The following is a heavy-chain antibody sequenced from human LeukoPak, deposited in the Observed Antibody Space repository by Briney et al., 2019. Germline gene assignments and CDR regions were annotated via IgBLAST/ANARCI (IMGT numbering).Heavy chain of an antibody. CDR2: IYYSGST. J-gene: IGHJ4*02. V-gene: IGHV4-39*01. CDR1: GGSISSSSYY. CDR3: ASVSGYSSGWYYFDY. Sequence: KPSETLSLTCTVSGGSISSSSYYWGWIRQPPGKGLEWIGSIYYSGSTYYNPSLESRVTMSVDTSKNQFSLKLSSVTAADTAVYYCASVSGYSSGWYYFDYWGQGTLVTVSS. D-gene: IGHD6-19*01.